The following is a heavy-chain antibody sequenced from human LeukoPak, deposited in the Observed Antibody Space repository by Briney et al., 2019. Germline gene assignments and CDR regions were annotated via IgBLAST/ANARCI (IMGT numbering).Heavy chain of an antibody. CDR2: IYYSGST. CDR1: GGSISSYY. J-gene: IGHJ4*02. D-gene: IGHD1-26*01. Sequence: SETLSLTCTVSGGSISSYYWSWIRQPPGKGLEWIGHIYYSGSTNYNPSLKSRVTISVDPSKNQFSLKLSSVTAADTAVYYCARDPLGGGSFSYWGQGTLVTVSS. V-gene: IGHV4-59*01. CDR3: ARDPLGGGSFSY.